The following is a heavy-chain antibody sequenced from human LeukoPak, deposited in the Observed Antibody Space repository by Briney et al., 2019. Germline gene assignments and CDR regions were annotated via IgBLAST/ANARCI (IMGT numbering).Heavy chain of an antibody. Sequence: GGTLRLSCAASGFTFSSYGMSWVRQAPGKGLEWVSAISGSGGSTYYADSVKGRFTISRDNSKNTLYLQMNSLRAEDTAVYYCAKVYSYGPKYYFDYWGQGTLVTVSS. D-gene: IGHD5-18*01. CDR1: GFTFSSYG. CDR3: AKVYSYGPKYYFDY. V-gene: IGHV3-23*01. CDR2: ISGSGGST. J-gene: IGHJ4*02.